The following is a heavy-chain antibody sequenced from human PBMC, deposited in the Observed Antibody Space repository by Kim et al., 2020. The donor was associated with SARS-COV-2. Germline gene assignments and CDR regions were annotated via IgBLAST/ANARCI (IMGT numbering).Heavy chain of an antibody. V-gene: IGHV3-23*03. J-gene: IGHJ5*02. CDR2: IYSGGNT. CDR1: GFTFSSSA. D-gene: IGHD3-3*01. CDR3: AKISDYDFWGGYYPNNWFDP. Sequence: GGSLRLSCAVSGFTFSSSAVSWARQAPGKGLEWVSVIYSGGNTYYADSVKGRFTISRDNSKNTLYLQMNSPRAEDTAVYYCAKISDYDFWGGYYPNNWFDPWGQGTLVTVSS.